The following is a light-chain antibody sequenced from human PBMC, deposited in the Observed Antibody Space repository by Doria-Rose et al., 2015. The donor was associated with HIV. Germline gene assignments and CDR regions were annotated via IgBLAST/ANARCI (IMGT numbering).Light chain of an antibody. CDR3: QQRSNWLYT. V-gene: IGKV3-11*01. CDR1: QSVGSY. CDR2: DAS. Sequence: TLSLSPGERATLSCRASQSVGSYLAWYQQMPGQPPRLLIYDASNRATGIPARFSGSGSGTDFTLTISSLEPEDFAVYYCQQRSNWLYTFGQGTKLEIK. J-gene: IGKJ2*01.